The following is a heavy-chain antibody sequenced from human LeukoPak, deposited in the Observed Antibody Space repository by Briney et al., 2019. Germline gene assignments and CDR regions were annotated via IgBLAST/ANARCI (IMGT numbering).Heavy chain of an antibody. D-gene: IGHD2-2*01. V-gene: IGHV3-23*01. CDR2: ISGSGGST. CDR1: GFTFSSYA. J-gene: IGHJ4*02. Sequence: TGGSLRLSCAASGFTFSSYAMSWVRQARGKGLEWVSAISGSGGSTYYAGSVKGRFTISRDNSKNTLYLQMNSLRAEDTAVYYGAKDHSPTYFAMGIYYFDYWGQGTLVTVSS. CDR3: AKDHSPTYFAMGIYYFDY.